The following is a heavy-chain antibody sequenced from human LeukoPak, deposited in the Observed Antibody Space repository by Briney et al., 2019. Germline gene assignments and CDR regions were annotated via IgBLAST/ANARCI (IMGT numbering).Heavy chain of an antibody. CDR1: GGSISSYY. V-gene: IGHV4-59*01. CDR3: ASSKRRCSSTSCYPNWFDP. CDR2: IYYSGST. D-gene: IGHD2-2*01. J-gene: IGHJ5*02. Sequence: PSETLSLTCTVSGGSISSYYWSWIRQPPGKGLEWIGYIYYSGSTNYNPSLKSRVTISVDTSKSQFSLKLSSVTAADTAVYYCASSKRRCSSTSCYPNWFDPWGQGTLVTVSS.